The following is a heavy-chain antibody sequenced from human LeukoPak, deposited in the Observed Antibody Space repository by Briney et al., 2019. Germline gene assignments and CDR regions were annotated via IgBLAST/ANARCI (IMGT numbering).Heavy chain of an antibody. Sequence: SETLSLTCTVSGYSISSGYYWGWIRQPPGKGLEWIGGIYHGGSTYYNPSLKSRVTISVDTSKNHFSLKLTSVTAADTAVYYCARENMVATMVDYWGQGTLVTVSS. CDR2: IYHGGST. V-gene: IGHV4-38-2*02. D-gene: IGHD5-12*01. CDR1: GYSISSGYY. J-gene: IGHJ4*02. CDR3: ARENMVATMVDY.